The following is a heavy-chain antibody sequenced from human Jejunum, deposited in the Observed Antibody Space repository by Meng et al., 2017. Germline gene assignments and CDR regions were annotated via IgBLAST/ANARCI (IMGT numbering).Heavy chain of an antibody. V-gene: IGHV4-4*02. Sequence: VQQQESGRGLVKHSGTLSLTFAVSGGSINNKNWWSWDRQPPGKGLEWIGEISHTGRINYNPSLKSRVTMSLDKSKNQFSLDLTSVTGADTAVYYCARDLLDPNIAATGWFDPWGQGTLVTVSS. D-gene: IGHD2/OR15-2a*01. CDR1: GGSINNKNW. CDR2: ISHTGRI. CDR3: ARDLLDPNIAATGWFDP. J-gene: IGHJ5*02.